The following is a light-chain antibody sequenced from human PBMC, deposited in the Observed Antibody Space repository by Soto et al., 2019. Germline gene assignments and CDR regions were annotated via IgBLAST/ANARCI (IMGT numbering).Light chain of an antibody. CDR1: SSDVGGYNY. CDR2: DVS. J-gene: IGLJ1*01. Sequence: QSVQTQPASVSGSPGQSITISCTGTSSDVGGYNYVSWYQQHPGKAPKLMIYDVSNRPSGVSNRFSGSKSGNTASLTISGLQAEDEADYYCSSYTSSSSLWVFGTGTKVTVL. CDR3: SSYTSSSSLWV. V-gene: IGLV2-14*01.